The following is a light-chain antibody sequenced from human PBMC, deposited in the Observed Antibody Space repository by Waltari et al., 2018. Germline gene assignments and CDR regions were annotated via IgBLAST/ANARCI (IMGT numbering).Light chain of an antibody. Sequence: QSALTQPASVSGSPGHPITISCTGTSRDVGDYDWVSWYQQHPGKAPKVVIFDVSYRPSGVSNRFSGSKSGNTASLTISGLQAEDEADYYCTSYTSRHSLAFGTGTKVTVL. CDR3: TSYTSRHSLA. J-gene: IGLJ1*01. V-gene: IGLV2-14*03. CDR2: DVS. CDR1: SRDVGDYDW.